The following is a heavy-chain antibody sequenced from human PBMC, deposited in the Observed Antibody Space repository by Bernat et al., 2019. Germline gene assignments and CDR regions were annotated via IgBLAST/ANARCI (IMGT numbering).Heavy chain of an antibody. CDR3: ATIPGIAVGIRLLHPFDY. Sequence: EVQLVESGGGLVKPGGSLRLSCAASGFTFSSYSMNWVRQAPGKGLEWVSSISSSSSYIYYADSVKGRFTISRDNAKNSLYLQMNSLRAEDTAVYYCATIPGIAVGIRLLHPFDYWGQGTLVTVSS. D-gene: IGHD6-19*01. J-gene: IGHJ4*02. V-gene: IGHV3-21*01. CDR2: ISSSSSYI. CDR1: GFTFSSYS.